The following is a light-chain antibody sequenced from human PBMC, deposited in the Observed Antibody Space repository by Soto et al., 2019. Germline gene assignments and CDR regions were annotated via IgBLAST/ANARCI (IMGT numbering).Light chain of an antibody. CDR3: QSYDTSLRGWL. CDR1: NSNLGAGYD. J-gene: IGLJ3*02. Sequence: QAVVTQPPSVSGAPGQRVTISCTGNNSNLGAGYDVHWYQQLPGAAPKLVIFGNTHRPSGVPDRFSGSKSATSASLVITGLQAEDEADYYCQSYDTSLRGWLFGGGTKLTVL. CDR2: GNT. V-gene: IGLV1-40*01.